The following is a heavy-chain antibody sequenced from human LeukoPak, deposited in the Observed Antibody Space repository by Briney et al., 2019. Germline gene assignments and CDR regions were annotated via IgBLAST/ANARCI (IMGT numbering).Heavy chain of an antibody. CDR3: ARHSAHSSTNDAFDI. J-gene: IGHJ3*02. CDR2: IYYSGNT. CDR1: GGSISSYY. D-gene: IGHD6-13*01. V-gene: IGHV4-59*01. Sequence: SETLSLTCTVSGGSISSYYWSWIRQPPGKGLEWIGYIYYSGNTNYNPSLKSRVTISVDTSKNQFSLKLSSVTAADTAVYYCARHSAHSSTNDAFDIWGQGTMVTVSS.